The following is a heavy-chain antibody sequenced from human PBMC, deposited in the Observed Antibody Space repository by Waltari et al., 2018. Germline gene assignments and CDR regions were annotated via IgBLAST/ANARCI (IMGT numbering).Heavy chain of an antibody. Sequence: VESGGGLVQPGGSLRLSCVTSGFSFDSYAMHWVRQTPGRGLEWVAGIRWNGKPGYADSVRGRFTISRDNGQNSLSLQMRRLTSEDTARYFCARARAEDTSDLAYWGQGTLVTVSS. CDR3: ARARAEDTSDLAY. J-gene: IGHJ4*02. D-gene: IGHD2-15*01. CDR1: GFSFDSYA. CDR2: IRWNGKP. V-gene: IGHV3-9*01.